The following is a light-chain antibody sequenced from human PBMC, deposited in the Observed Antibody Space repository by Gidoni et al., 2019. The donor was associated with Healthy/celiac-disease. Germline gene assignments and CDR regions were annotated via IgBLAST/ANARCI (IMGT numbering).Light chain of an antibody. CDR1: QSVSSN. Sequence: IVMTHSPATLSVSPGERATLSCSASQSVSSNLAWYQQKPGQAPRLLIYGASTRATGIPARFSGSGSGTEFTLTISSLQSEDFAVYYCQQYNNWPPWTFGQXTKVEIK. V-gene: IGKV3-15*01. J-gene: IGKJ1*01. CDR3: QQYNNWPPWT. CDR2: GAS.